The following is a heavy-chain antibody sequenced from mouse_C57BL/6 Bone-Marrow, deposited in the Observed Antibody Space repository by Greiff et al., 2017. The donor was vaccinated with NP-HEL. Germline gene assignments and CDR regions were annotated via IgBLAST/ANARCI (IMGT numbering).Heavy chain of an antibody. CDR3: ARPTMVTTRFAY. CDR2: IDPSDSYT. CDR1: GYTFTSYW. D-gene: IGHD2-9*01. J-gene: IGHJ3*01. Sequence: QVHVKQPGAELVRPGTSVKLSCKASGYTFTSYWMHWVKQRPGQGLEWIGVIDPSDSYTNYNQKFKGKATLTVDTSSSTAYMQLSSLTSEDSAVYYWARPTMVTTRFAYWGQGTLVTVSA. V-gene: IGHV1-59*01.